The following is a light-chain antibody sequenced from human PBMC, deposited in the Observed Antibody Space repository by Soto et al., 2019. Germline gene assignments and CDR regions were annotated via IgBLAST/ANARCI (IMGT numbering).Light chain of an antibody. CDR2: EDS. Sequence: QSSLAHSASLSGSPGQSITISCTGTSSDVGTYNLVSWYQQHPGKAPKLMIYEDSKRPSGVSNRFSGSKSGNTASLTISGLQAEDEADYYCCSYAVSNSYVFGTGTKVTVL. CDR1: SSDVGTYNL. V-gene: IGLV2-23*01. J-gene: IGLJ1*01. CDR3: CSYAVSNSYV.